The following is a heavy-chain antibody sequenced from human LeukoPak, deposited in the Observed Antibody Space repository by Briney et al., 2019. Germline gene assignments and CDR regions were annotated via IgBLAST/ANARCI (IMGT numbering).Heavy chain of an antibody. D-gene: IGHD4-17*01. CDR2: IYYSGST. V-gene: IGHV4-39*01. CDR1: GGSISSSSCY. CDR3: ARVRGGDYGYVEY. J-gene: IGHJ4*02. Sequence: SETLSLTCTVSGGSISSSSCYWVLIRQPPGKRLEWIGSIYYSGSTYYNPSLKSRVTISVDTSKNQFSLKLGSVTAADTAVYYCARVRGGDYGYVEYWGQGTLGTVSS.